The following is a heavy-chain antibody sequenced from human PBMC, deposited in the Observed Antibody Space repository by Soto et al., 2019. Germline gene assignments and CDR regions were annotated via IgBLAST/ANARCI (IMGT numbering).Heavy chain of an antibody. Sequence: QVQLVESGGGVVQPGRYVRLSCAASGFTFSRFGMHWVRQAPGNGLEWVAIISYDGSNIYYGDSVKGRITISRDNSKNTVYLEMNSMRVEDTAVYYCAKGGVPAGMPGYYYMDVWGKGIAVNISS. D-gene: IGHD2-2*01. V-gene: IGHV3-30*18. CDR3: AKGGVPAGMPGYYYMDV. J-gene: IGHJ6*03. CDR2: ISYDGSNI. CDR1: GFTFSRFG.